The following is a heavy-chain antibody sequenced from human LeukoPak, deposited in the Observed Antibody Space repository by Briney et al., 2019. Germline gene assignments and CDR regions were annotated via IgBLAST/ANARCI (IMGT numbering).Heavy chain of an antibody. J-gene: IGHJ4*02. Sequence: SETLSLTCTVSGGSISSGGYYWSWIRQPPGQGLEWIGEINHSGSTNYNPSLKSRVTISVDTSKNQFSLKLNSVTAADTAVYYCASSNGVGAEYYFDYWGQGTLVTVSS. CDR2: INHSGST. D-gene: IGHD1-26*01. CDR1: GGSISSGGYY. CDR3: ASSNGVGAEYYFDY. V-gene: IGHV4-39*07.